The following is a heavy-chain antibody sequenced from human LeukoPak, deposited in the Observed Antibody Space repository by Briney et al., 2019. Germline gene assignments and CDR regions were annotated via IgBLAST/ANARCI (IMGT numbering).Heavy chain of an antibody. D-gene: IGHD6-13*01. Sequence: SVKVSCKASGGTFSSYAISWVRQAPGQGLEWMGGIIPIFGTANYAQKFQGRVTITADESTSTAYMELSSLRSEDTAVYYCARSPYSSSWYSAYYYYYGMDVWGQGTTVTVSS. CDR1: GGTFSSYA. CDR2: IIPIFGTA. V-gene: IGHV1-69*13. CDR3: ARSPYSSSWYSAYYYYYGMDV. J-gene: IGHJ6*02.